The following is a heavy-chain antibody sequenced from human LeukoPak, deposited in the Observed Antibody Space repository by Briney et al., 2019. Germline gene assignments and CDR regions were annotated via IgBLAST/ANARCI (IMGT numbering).Heavy chain of an antibody. CDR1: GFTFSSYE. CDR3: AKSRSMVRGVIGNLGPPYFDY. V-gene: IGHV3-48*03. J-gene: IGHJ4*02. D-gene: IGHD3-10*01. Sequence: TGGSLRLSCAASGFTFSSYEMNWVRQAPGKGLEWVSYISSSGSTIYYADSVKGRFTISRDNAKNSLYLQMNSLRAEDTAVYYCAKSRSMVRGVIGNLGPPYFDYWGQGTLVTVSS. CDR2: ISSSGSTI.